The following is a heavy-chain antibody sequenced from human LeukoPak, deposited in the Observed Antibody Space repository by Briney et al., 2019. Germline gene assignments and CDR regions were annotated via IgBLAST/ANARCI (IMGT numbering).Heavy chain of an antibody. CDR1: GFTFSSYA. J-gene: IGHJ4*02. CDR2: IRSTSSTI. CDR3: ARSYSLDY. D-gene: IGHD2-21*01. Sequence: PGGSLTLSCAASGFTFSSYAMNWVRQPPGKGREWISYIRSTSSTIYHADSLKRRITISTGNAKNSPYRQMKSLRDEDTAVYYCARSYSLDYWGQGTLVTVSS. V-gene: IGHV3-48*02.